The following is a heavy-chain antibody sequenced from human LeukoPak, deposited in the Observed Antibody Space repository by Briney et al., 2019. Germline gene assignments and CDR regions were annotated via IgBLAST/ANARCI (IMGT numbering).Heavy chain of an antibody. Sequence: ASVKVSCKASGYTFTGYYMHWVRQAPGQGLEWVGWINPNSGGTNYAQKFQGWVTMTRDTSISTAYMELSRLRSDDTAVYYCARDPPRIVVVVAATNYYGMDVWGQGTTVTVSS. D-gene: IGHD2-15*01. CDR3: ARDPPRIVVVVAATNYYGMDV. V-gene: IGHV1-2*04. J-gene: IGHJ6*02. CDR2: INPNSGGT. CDR1: GYTFTGYY.